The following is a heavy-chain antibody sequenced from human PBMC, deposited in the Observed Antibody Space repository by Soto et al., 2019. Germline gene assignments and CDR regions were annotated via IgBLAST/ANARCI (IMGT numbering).Heavy chain of an antibody. CDR2: INTHNGNT. J-gene: IGHJ6*02. Sequence: QVQLEQSAPEVKKPGASVKVSCKASGYTFTTYGISWVRQAPGQGLEWLGWINTHNGNTNYAQNLQGRVIMTADTSPNTAYMELRSLRSDDTAIYYCTREGSAPYYYYGMDAWGQGTTVTVSS. D-gene: IGHD3-10*01. V-gene: IGHV1-18*01. CDR1: GYTFTTYG. CDR3: TREGSAPYYYYGMDA.